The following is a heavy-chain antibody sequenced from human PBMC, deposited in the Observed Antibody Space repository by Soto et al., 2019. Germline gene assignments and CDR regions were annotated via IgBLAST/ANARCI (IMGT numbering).Heavy chain of an antibody. CDR2: ISGSGGST. Sequence: GGSLRLSCAASGFTFSIYAMSWFRQAPGKGLEWVSAISGSGGSTYYADSVKGRFTISRDNSKNTLYLQMNSLRAEDTAVYYCAKGTRESSVAHFDYWGQGTLVTVSS. CDR3: AKGTRESSVAHFDY. CDR1: GFTFSIYA. V-gene: IGHV3-23*01. D-gene: IGHD5-12*01. J-gene: IGHJ4*02.